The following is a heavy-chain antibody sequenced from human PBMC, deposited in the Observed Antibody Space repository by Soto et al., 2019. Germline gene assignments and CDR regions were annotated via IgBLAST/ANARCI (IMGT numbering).Heavy chain of an antibody. D-gene: IGHD2-15*01. J-gene: IGHJ5*02. CDR1: GGSFSGYY. Sequence: SETLSLTCAVYGGSFSGYYWSWIRQPPGKGLEWIGEINHSGSTNYNPSLKSRVTISVDTSKSQFSLKLSSVTAADTAVYYCARGLGCSGGSCYSSNWFDPWGQGTLVTVSS. CDR3: ARGLGCSGGSCYSSNWFDP. CDR2: INHSGST. V-gene: IGHV4-34*01.